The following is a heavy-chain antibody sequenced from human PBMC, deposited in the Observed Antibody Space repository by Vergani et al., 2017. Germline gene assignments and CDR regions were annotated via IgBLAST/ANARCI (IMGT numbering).Heavy chain of an antibody. Sequence: QVQRVQSGAEVKKPGASVKVSCKASGYTFTSYDIHWVRQATGQGLEWMGWMNPNSGNTGYAQKFQGIVTITRNTSIITAYMELRSLRSEDTAVYYCAMVDGYFYYYYGMDVWGQGTTVTVSS. D-gene: IGHD4-17*01. J-gene: IGHJ6*02. V-gene: IGHV1-8*03. CDR3: AMVDGYFYYYYGMDV. CDR2: MNPNSGNT. CDR1: GYTFTSYD.